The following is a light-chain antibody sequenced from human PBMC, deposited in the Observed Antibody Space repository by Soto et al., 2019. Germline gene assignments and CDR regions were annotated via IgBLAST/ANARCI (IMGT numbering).Light chain of an antibody. CDR1: QSILYSSNNRNY. Sequence: DIVMTQSPDSLAVSLGERATIKCKSSQSILYSSNNRNYLAWYQQKPGQPPKLLIYWASTRESGVPDRFSGSGSGTDFNLTISRLKAEDVAVYYCQQYYSTPQTFGQGTKV. J-gene: IGKJ1*01. CDR2: WAS. CDR3: QQYYSTPQT. V-gene: IGKV4-1*01.